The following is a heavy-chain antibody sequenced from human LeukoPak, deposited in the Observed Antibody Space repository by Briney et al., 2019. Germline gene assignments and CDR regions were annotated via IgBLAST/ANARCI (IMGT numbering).Heavy chain of an antibody. V-gene: IGHV3-66*01. CDR2: IYSGGST. Sequence: GGSLRLSCAASGFTVSSNYMSWVRQAPGKGLEWVSVIYSGGSTYYADSVKGRFTISRDNSKNTLYLQMNSLRAEDTAVYYCARDATPYDSSGYYFFEAFDIWGQGTMVTVSS. CDR1: GFTVSSNY. J-gene: IGHJ3*02. CDR3: ARDATPYDSSGYYFFEAFDI. D-gene: IGHD3-22*01.